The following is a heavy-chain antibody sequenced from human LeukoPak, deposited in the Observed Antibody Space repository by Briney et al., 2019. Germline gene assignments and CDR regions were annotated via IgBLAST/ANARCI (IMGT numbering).Heavy chain of an antibody. J-gene: IGHJ3*02. CDR3: ARDPAFGAYDI. CDR1: GFSFSVYG. Sequence: GGSLRLSCATSGFSFSVYGMNWVRQAPGKGLEWVSSISSSSSYIYYADSVKGRFTISRDNAKNSLYLQMNSLRAEDTAVYYCARDPAFGAYDIWGQGTMVTVSS. CDR2: ISSSSSYI. V-gene: IGHV3-21*01. D-gene: IGHD3-10*01.